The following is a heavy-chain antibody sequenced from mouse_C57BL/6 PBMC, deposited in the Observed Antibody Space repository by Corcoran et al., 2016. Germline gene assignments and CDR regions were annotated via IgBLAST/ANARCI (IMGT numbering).Heavy chain of an antibody. Sequence: QVQLQQHGPELVKPGASVTIYCTASGYTFTDYYINWVKQRPGQGLEWIGWIFPGSGSTYYNEKFKGKATLTVDKSSSTAYMFLSSLTSEDSAVYVCAGYDYDGAMDYWGQVTSVTVSS. CDR1: GYTFTDYY. J-gene: IGHJ4*01. V-gene: IGHV1-75*01. CDR3: AGYDYDGAMDY. D-gene: IGHD2-4*01. CDR2: IFPGSGST.